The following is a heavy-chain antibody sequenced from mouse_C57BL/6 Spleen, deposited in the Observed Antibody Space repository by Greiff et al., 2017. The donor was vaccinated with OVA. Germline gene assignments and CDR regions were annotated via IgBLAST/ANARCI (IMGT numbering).Heavy chain of an antibody. CDR3: ASGIYYDYDGTY. V-gene: IGHV1-52*01. CDR2: IDPSDSET. J-gene: IGHJ2*01. CDR1: GYTFTSYW. Sequence: QVQLQQPGAELVRPGSSVKLSCKASGYTFTSYWMHWVKQRPIQGLEWIGNIDPSDSETHYNQKFKDKATLTVDKSSSTAYMQLSSLTSEDSAVYYCASGIYYDYDGTYWGQGTTLTVSS. D-gene: IGHD2-4*01.